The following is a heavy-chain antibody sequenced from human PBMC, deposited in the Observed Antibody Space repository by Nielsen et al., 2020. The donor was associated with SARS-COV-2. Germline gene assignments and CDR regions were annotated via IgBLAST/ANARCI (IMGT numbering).Heavy chain of an antibody. CDR3: ARDQGYSPFDY. CDR1: GFTFDDYA. V-gene: IGHV3-9*01. Sequence: SLKISCAASGFTFDDYAMHWVRQAPGKGLEWVSGISWNSGSIGYADSVKGRFTISRDNAKNSLYLQMNSLRAEDTAVYYCARDQGYSPFDYWGQGTLVTVSS. CDR2: ISWNSGSI. J-gene: IGHJ4*02. D-gene: IGHD2-15*01.